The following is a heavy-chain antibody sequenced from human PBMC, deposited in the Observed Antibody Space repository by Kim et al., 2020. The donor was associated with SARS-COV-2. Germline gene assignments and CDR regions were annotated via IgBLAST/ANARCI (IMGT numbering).Heavy chain of an antibody. D-gene: IGHD6-19*01. CDR3: ASYSSGWFA. CDR1: GFTFTSYW. Sequence: GGSLRLSCAASGFTFTSYWMSWVRQAPGKGLEWVANINQDGSEKYYVDSVKGRFTISRDNAKNSMYLQMSSLRVEDTAVYYCASYSSGWFAWGQGALVTVSS. J-gene: IGHJ5*02. V-gene: IGHV3-7*01. CDR2: INQDGSEK.